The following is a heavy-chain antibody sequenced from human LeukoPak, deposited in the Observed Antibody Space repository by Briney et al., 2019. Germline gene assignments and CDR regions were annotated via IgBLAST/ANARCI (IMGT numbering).Heavy chain of an antibody. Sequence: SETLSLTCAVYGGSFSCYYWSWIRPPPGKGLEWIGEINHSGSTNYNPSLKSRVTISVDTSKNQFSLKLSSVTAADTAVYYCARVNGSGRTNWFDPWGQGTLVTVSS. CDR1: GGSFSCYY. D-gene: IGHD3-10*01. CDR2: INHSGST. V-gene: IGHV4-34*01. J-gene: IGHJ5*02. CDR3: ARVNGSGRTNWFDP.